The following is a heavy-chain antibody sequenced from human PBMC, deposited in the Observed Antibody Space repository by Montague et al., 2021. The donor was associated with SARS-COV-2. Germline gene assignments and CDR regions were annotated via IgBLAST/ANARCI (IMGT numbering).Heavy chain of an antibody. CDR3: ARMVATLGNDY. D-gene: IGHD5-12*01. CDR2: IDWXXXK. Sequence: PALVKPTQTLTLTCTFSGFSLSTSGMCVSWIRQPPGKALEWLARIDWXXXKYYSTSLKTRLTISKYTSKNQMVLTMTNMDPVDTATYYCARMVATLGNDYWGQGTRVTVSS. V-gene: IGHV2-70*11. CDR1: GFSLSTSGMC. J-gene: IGHJ4*02.